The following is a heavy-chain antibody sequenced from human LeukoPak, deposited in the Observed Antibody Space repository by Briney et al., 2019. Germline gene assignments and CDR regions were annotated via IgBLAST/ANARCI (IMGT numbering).Heavy chain of an antibody. J-gene: IGHJ4*02. CDR3: AKDLVGATHTPLY. CDR1: GFTFSSYA. V-gene: IGHV3-23*01. Sequence: PGGSLRLSCAASGFTFSSYAMPWVRQAPGKGLEWVSAISGSGGSTYYADSVKGRFTISRDNSKNTLYLQMNSLRAEDTAVYYCAKDLVGATHTPLYWGQGTLVTVSS. D-gene: IGHD1-26*01. CDR2: ISGSGGST.